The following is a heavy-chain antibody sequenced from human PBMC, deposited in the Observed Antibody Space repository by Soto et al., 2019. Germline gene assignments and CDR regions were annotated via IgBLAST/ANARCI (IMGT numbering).Heavy chain of an antibody. J-gene: IGHJ4*02. Sequence: QVQLQESGPGLVKPSETLSLTCTVSGGSISNYYWSWIRQPPGKGLEWIGYIFYSGSTKYNPSLKSRATISLDTSTNQVSLKLSSVTAEDTAVYYCATLPRGHWGQGTLVTVSS. CDR1: GGSISNYY. CDR3: ATLPRGH. V-gene: IGHV4-59*08. D-gene: IGHD3-10*01. CDR2: IFYSGST.